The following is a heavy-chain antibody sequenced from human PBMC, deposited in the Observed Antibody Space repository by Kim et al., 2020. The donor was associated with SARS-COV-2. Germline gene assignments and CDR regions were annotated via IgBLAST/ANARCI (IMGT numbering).Heavy chain of an antibody. CDR3: ARRKQLGSYYYYYGMDV. CDR1: GYTFTDYY. Sequence: ASVKVSCKASGYTFTDYYIHWVRQAPGQGLEWMGWINPNSGGTNYAQKFQGRVTMTRDTSITTAYMDLSRLRSDDTAVYYCARRKQLGSYYYYYGMDVRG. D-gene: IGHD6-13*01. V-gene: IGHV1-2*02. CDR2: INPNSGGT. J-gene: IGHJ6*02.